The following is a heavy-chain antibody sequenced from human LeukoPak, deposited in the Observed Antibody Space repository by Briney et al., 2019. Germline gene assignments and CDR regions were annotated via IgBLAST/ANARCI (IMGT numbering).Heavy chain of an antibody. V-gene: IGHV4-4*07. D-gene: IGHD2-8*02. CDR1: GDSIVSYF. Sequence: SETLSLTCTVSGDSIVSYFWNWIRQSAGEGLEWIGQVYDGGRTNYSPSLKGRVTISVDTSRNLLSLRLSSVTGADTAVYYCARDFVETGVVGFDMWGQGTMVTVSS. CDR2: VYDGGRT. J-gene: IGHJ3*02. CDR3: ARDFVETGVVGFDM.